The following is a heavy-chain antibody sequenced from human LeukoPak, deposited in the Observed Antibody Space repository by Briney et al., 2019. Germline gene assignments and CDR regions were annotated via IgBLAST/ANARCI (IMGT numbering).Heavy chain of an antibody. J-gene: IGHJ5*02. CDR2: GYSSGSA. CDR3: ARGGGSGWYCNWFDP. D-gene: IGHD6-19*01. V-gene: IGHV4-30-4*07. Sequence: SQTLSLTCTVSGGSISSGAYSWTWIRQPPGKGLEWIGYGYSSGSAYYSPSLQSRVTISVDTSKNQFSLKLSSVTAADTAVYYCARGGGSGWYCNWFDPWGQGTLVTVSS. CDR1: GGSISSGAYS.